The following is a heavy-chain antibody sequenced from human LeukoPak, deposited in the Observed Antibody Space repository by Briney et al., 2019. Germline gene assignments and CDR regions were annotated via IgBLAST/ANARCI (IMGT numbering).Heavy chain of an antibody. CDR1: EYTFSGYY. D-gene: IGHD6-13*01. J-gene: IGHJ4*02. CDR3: ARVGRQQLATFDY. Sequence: ASVKVSCKASEYTFSGYYMHWVRQAPGQGLEWMGWINPKSGGTNYAQKFQGRVTMTRDTSISTAYMELSRLRSDDTAVYYCARVGRQQLATFDYWGQGTLVTVSS. V-gene: IGHV1-2*02. CDR2: INPKSGGT.